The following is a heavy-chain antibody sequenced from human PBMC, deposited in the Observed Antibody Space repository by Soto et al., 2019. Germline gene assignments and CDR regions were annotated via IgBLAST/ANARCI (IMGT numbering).Heavy chain of an antibody. V-gene: IGHV1-18*01. CDR3: ARGRNQWLVNPTEY. J-gene: IGHJ4*02. CDR2: ISAYNGNT. Sequence: QVQLVQSGAEVKKPGASVKVSCKASGYTFPNYIITWVRQAPGQGLEWMGWISAYNGNTYYAQKFQGRVTMTTDTSTTTAYMELRSLRSDGTAVYYCARGRNQWLVNPTEYWGQGTLVAVSS. CDR1: GYTFPNYI. D-gene: IGHD6-19*01.